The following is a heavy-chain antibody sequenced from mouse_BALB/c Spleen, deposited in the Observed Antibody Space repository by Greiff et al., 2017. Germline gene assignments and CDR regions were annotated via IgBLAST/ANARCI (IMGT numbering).Heavy chain of an antibody. CDR2: ILPGSGST. Sequence: VQLQQSGAELMKPGASVKISCKATGYTFSSYWIEWVKQRPGHGLEWIGEILPGSGSTNYNEKFKGKATFTADTSSNTAYMQLSSLTSEDSAVYYCARAYYYGSSPPFAYWGQGTLVTVSA. CDR1: GYTFSSYW. CDR3: ARAYYYGSSPPFAY. J-gene: IGHJ3*01. D-gene: IGHD1-1*01. V-gene: IGHV1-9*01.